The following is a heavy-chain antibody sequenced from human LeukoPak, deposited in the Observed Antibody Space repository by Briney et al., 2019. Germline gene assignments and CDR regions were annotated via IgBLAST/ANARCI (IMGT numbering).Heavy chain of an antibody. D-gene: IGHD6-19*01. CDR2: ISGSGGST. Sequence: GGSLRLSCAASGFTFSSYAMNWVRQAPGKGLEWVSSISGSGGSTYYADSVKGRFTISRDNSKNTLYLQINSLRAEDTAVYYCAKDPKVAVAGFYWGQGTLVTVSS. CDR3: AKDPKVAVAGFY. J-gene: IGHJ4*02. CDR1: GFTFSSYA. V-gene: IGHV3-23*01.